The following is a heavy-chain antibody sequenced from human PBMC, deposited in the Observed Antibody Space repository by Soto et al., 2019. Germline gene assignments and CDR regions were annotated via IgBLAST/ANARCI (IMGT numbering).Heavy chain of an antibody. CDR3: ARDGCSGGSCYYYYYYGMDV. V-gene: IGHV1-2*02. Sequence: ASVKVSCKASGYTCTGYYMHGVGRAPLQGLEGMGWINPNSGGTNYAQKFQGRVTMTRDTSISTAYMELSRLRSDDTAVYYCARDGCSGGSCYYYYYYGMDVWGQGTTVTVSS. J-gene: IGHJ6*02. CDR1: GYTCTGYY. D-gene: IGHD2-15*01. CDR2: INPNSGGT.